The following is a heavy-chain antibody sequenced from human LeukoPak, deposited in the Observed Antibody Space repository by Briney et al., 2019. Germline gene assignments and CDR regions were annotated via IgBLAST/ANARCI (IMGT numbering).Heavy chain of an antibody. CDR3: AKGFSGYDYHGMDV. D-gene: IGHD1-26*01. CDR1: GFTFSSYA. Sequence: PGGSLRLSCASSGFTFSSYAMSWVRQAPGKGLEWVSAISGGGGNTYHADSVKGRFTVSRDNSKNTVYMQMNSLRAEDTAVYYCAKGFSGYDYHGMDVWGQGTTVTVSS. V-gene: IGHV3-23*01. J-gene: IGHJ6*02. CDR2: ISGGGGNT.